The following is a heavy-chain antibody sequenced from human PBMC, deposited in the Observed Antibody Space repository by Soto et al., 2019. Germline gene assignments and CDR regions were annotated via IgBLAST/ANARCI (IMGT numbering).Heavy chain of an antibody. D-gene: IGHD6-13*01. CDR2: IKQDGSEK. J-gene: IGHJ4*02. V-gene: IGHV3-7*01. CDR3: ARDNDIIAAAGRGGFDY. Sequence: GGSLRLSCAASGFTFSSYWMSWVRQAPGKGLEWVANIKQDGSEKYYVDSVKGRFTISRDNAKNSLYLQMNSLRAEDTAVYYCARDNDIIAAAGRGGFDYWGQGTLVTVSS. CDR1: GFTFSSYW.